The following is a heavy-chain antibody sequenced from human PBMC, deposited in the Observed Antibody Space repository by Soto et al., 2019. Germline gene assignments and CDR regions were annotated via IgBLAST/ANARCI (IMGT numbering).Heavy chain of an antibody. V-gene: IGHV3-30-3*01. CDR3: ARGSRIAAPFAY. J-gene: IGHJ4*02. CDR2: ISYDGSNK. CDR1: GFTFSSYA. D-gene: IGHD6-13*01. Sequence: QVQLVESGGGVVQPGRSLRLSCAASGFTFSSYAMHWVRQAPGKGLEWVAVISYDGSNKYYADSVKGRFTISRDNSKNTLYLQMNSLRAEDTAVYYCARGSRIAAPFAYWGQGTLVTVSS.